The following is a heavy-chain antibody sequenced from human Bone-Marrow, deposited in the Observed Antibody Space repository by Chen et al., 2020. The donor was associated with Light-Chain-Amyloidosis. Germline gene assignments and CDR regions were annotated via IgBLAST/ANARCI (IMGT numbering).Heavy chain of an antibody. CDR1: GYSISSGYY. Sequence: QVQLQESGPGLVKPSETLSLTCAVPGYSISSGYYWGWIRQPPGKGLEWIGSIYHSGSTYYNPSLKSRVTISVDTSKNQFSLKLSSVTAADTAVYYCARVRMGGSYYVSGWFDPWGQGTLVTVSS. J-gene: IGHJ5*02. D-gene: IGHD1-26*01. V-gene: IGHV4-38-2*01. CDR3: ARVRMGGSYYVSGWFDP. CDR2: IYHSGST.